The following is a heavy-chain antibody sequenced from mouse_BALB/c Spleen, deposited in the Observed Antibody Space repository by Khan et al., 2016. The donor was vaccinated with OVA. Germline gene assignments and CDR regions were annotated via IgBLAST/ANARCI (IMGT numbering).Heavy chain of an antibody. CDR2: IWAGGST. CDR3: ASEPVVEDYFDY. J-gene: IGHJ2*01. V-gene: IGHV2-9*02. CDR1: GFSLTSYG. Sequence: QVQLKESGPGLVAPSQSLSITCTVSGFSLTSYGVHWVRQPPGKGLEWLGVIWAGGSTNYNLALMSRLSISKDNSKSQVFLKMNSLQTDDTAIYYGASEPVVEDYFDYWGQGTTLSVSS. D-gene: IGHD1-1*01.